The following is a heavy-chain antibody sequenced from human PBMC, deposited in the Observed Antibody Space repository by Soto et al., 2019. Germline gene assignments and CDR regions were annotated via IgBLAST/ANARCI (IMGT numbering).Heavy chain of an antibody. Sequence: PGGSLRLSCAASWFTVSSNYMSWVRQAPGKGLEWVSVIYSGGSTYYADSVKGRFTISRDNSKNTLYLQMNSLRAEDTAVYYCAREKRGCSGGSCSRGWFDPWGQGTLVTVSS. J-gene: IGHJ5*02. V-gene: IGHV3-53*01. CDR3: AREKRGCSGGSCSRGWFDP. CDR1: WFTVSSNY. D-gene: IGHD2-15*01. CDR2: IYSGGST.